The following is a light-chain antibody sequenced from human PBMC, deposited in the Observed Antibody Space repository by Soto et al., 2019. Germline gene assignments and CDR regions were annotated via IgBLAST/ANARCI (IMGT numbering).Light chain of an antibody. CDR1: QSISSY. Sequence: DIQMTQSPSSLSASVGDRVTITCRASQSISSYLNWYQQKPGKAPKLLISAASSLQSGVPSRFSRSGSGTDFPLTISCLQPEVFANYYCQQSYSFPLGFGQGTRLEIK. CDR2: AAS. J-gene: IGKJ5*01. CDR3: QQSYSFPLG. V-gene: IGKV1-39*01.